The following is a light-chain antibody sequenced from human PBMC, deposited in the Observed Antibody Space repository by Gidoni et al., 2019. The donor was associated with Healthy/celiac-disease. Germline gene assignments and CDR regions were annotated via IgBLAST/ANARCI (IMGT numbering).Light chain of an antibody. CDR1: QSISSY. V-gene: IGKV1-39*01. J-gene: IGKJ1*01. Sequence: DIQLTQSPSSLSASVGDRVTITCRASQSISSYLHWYQQKPGKAPKLLISAASSLQSGVPSRFSGSGSGTDFTLTISSLQPEDFATYHCQQSYSTPPTFGQGTKVEIK. CDR3: QQSYSTPPT. CDR2: AAS.